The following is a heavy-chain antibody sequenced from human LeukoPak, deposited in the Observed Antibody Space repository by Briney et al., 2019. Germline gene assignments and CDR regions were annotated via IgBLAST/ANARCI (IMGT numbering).Heavy chain of an antibody. CDR2: IYYSGST. V-gene: IGHV4-59*01. J-gene: IGHJ4*02. CDR1: GGSISSYY. CDR3: ARGEMYYYGSGSYSIDY. D-gene: IGHD3-10*01. Sequence: SETLSLTCTVSGGSISSYYWSWIRQPPGKGLEWIGYIYYSGSTNYNPSLKSRVTISVDTSKNQFSLKLSSVTAADTAVYYCARGEMYYYGSGSYSIDYRGQGTLVTVSS.